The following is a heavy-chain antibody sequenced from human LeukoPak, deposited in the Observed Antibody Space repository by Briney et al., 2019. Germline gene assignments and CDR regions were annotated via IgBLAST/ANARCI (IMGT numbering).Heavy chain of an antibody. D-gene: IGHD4-17*01. CDR2: INPSGGSI. V-gene: IGHV1-46*01. CDR1: GYIFTSYY. J-gene: IGHJ6*03. CDR3: ARVSVPYGDYSWYYYMDV. Sequence: ASVKVSCKASGYIFTSYYMYWVRQAPGQGLEWMGTINPSGGSISYAQKFQGRVTITADESTSTAYMELSSLRSEDTAVYSCARVSVPYGDYSWYYYMDVWGKGTTVTISS.